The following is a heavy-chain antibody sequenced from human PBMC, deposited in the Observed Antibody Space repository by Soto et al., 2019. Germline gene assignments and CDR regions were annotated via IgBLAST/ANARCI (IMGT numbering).Heavy chain of an antibody. J-gene: IGHJ5*02. CDR1: GGPVASSHW. CDR3: AREIVTAGGNNYFDP. V-gene: IGHV4-4*02. CDR2: VYHTGDT. Sequence: PSETLSLTCGVSGGPVASSHWCSWVRQSPGGGLEWIGNVYHTGDTNLNPSLQSRVTISVDKSNNQFSLRLNSLTAADTAVYFCAREIVTAGGNNYFDPWGPGTLVTVSS. D-gene: IGHD2-21*02.